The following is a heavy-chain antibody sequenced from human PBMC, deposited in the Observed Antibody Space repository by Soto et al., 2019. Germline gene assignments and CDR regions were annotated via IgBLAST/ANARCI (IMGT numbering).Heavy chain of an antibody. D-gene: IGHD3-10*01. J-gene: IGHJ6*02. CDR2: IYHSGST. CDR1: RGCINSSDW. Sequence: SGTPSLTCAVHRGCINSSDWWCSVCYLPGKGLEWIGEIYHSGSTNYNPSLKSRVTISVDKSKNQFSLKLSSVTAADTAVYYCARGIDYYGSGSYLRYYYGMDVWGQVSTVT. V-gene: IGHV4-4*02. CDR3: ARGIDYYGSGSYLRYYYGMDV.